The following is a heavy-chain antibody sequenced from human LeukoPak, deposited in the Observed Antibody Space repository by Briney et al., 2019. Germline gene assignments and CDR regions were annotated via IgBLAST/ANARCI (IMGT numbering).Heavy chain of an antibody. CDR2: IHYSGRT. V-gene: IGHV4-59*01. J-gene: IGHJ5*02. CDR3: ARVSPDTATDYGWFDP. Sequence: PSEALSLTCIVSGDSISLFYWSWIRQPPGKGLEWIGYIHYSGRTNYNPSLKSRVTMSLDTSKNHFSLKLRSVTAADTAVYYCARVSPDTATDYGWFDPWGHGSLCTVSS. CDR1: GDSISLFY. D-gene: IGHD5-18*01.